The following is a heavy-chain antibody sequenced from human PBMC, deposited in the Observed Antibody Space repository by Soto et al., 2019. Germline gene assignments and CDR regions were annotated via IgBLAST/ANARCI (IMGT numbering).Heavy chain of an antibody. D-gene: IGHD3-10*01. J-gene: IGHJ4*02. V-gene: IGHV3-30*18. CDR3: AKDRDQY. CDR1: GFTFSSYG. CDR2: ISYDGSNK. Sequence: PGGSLRLSCAASGFTFSSYGMHWVRQAPGKGLEWVAVISYDGSNKYYADSVKGRFTISRDNSKNTLYLQMNSLRAGDTAVYYCAKDRDQYWGQGTLVTVSS.